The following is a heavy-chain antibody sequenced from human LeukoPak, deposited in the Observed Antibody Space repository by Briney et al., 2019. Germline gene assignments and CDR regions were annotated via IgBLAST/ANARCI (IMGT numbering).Heavy chain of an antibody. CDR3: ARVNIVVVPAKNWFDP. Sequence: ASVKVSCKASGYTFTGYGISWVRQAPGQGLEWMGWISAYNGNTNYAQKLQGRVTMTTDTSTSTAYMELRSLRSDDTAVYYCARVNIVVVPAKNWFDPWGQGTLVTVSS. V-gene: IGHV1-18*04. D-gene: IGHD2-2*01. J-gene: IGHJ5*02. CDR2: ISAYNGNT. CDR1: GYTFTGYG.